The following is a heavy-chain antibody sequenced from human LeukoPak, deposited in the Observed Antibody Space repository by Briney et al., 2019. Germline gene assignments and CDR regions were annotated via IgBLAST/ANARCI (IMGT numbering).Heavy chain of an antibody. D-gene: IGHD6-19*01. CDR2: IYYSGST. J-gene: IGHJ4*02. V-gene: IGHV4-59*01. Sequence: PSETLSLTCTVSGGSISSYYWSWIRQPPGKGLEWIGYIYYSGSTNYNPSLKSRVTISVDTSKNQFSLKLSSATAADTAVYYCARDARSGWYFYAYWGQGTLVTVSS. CDR1: GGSISSYY. CDR3: ARDARSGWYFYAY.